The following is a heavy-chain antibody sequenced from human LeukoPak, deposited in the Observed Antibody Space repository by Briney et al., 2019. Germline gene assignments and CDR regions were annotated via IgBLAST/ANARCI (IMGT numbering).Heavy chain of an antibody. V-gene: IGHV4-59*01. CDR1: GGSITSYY. CDR2: MYYSGTT. Sequence: SETLSLTCTVSGGSITSYYRSWIRQSPGKGLEWIGFMYYSGTTNYNPSLKSRVTISLGMTKNQFSLKLSSVTAADTAVYYCARLPMAVTPHVDYWGQGTLVTVSS. CDR3: ARLPMAVTPHVDY. D-gene: IGHD2-21*02. J-gene: IGHJ4*02.